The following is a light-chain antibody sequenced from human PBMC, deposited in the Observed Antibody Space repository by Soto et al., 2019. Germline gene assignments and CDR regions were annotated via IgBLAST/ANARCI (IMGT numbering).Light chain of an antibody. CDR3: SSYTTSNTRQIV. V-gene: IGLV2-14*03. J-gene: IGLJ1*01. Sequence: QSALTQPASVSGSPGQSINISCTGTSSDVGGYNYVSWYQHHPGKAPKLIIYDVSNRPSGVSNPFSGSKSGNTASLTISGLQPEDEAYYYCSSYTTSNTRQIVFGTGTKVTV. CDR1: SSDVGGYNY. CDR2: DVS.